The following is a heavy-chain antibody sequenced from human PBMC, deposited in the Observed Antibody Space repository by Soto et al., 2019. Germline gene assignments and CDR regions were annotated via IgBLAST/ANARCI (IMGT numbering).Heavy chain of an antibody. J-gene: IGHJ6*02. V-gene: IGHV4-61*08. Sequence: SETLSLTCDVSGGTISTGGYTWAWIRQPPGKGLEWIGYLYNAGSTNCNPSLKSRVTISVDMSQNQFSLNLNYVTAADTAVYYCARDLWGYCGTDCYPLDVWGQGTTVTVSS. D-gene: IGHD2-21*02. CDR2: LYNAGST. CDR1: GGTISTGGYT. CDR3: ARDLWGYCGTDCYPLDV.